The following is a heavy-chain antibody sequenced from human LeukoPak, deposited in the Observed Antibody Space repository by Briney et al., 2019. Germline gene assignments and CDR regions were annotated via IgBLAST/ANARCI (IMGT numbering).Heavy chain of an antibody. CDR2: INHSGST. Sequence: PSETLSLTCAVYGGSFSGYYWSWIRQPPGKGLEWIGEINHSGSTNYNPPLKSRVTISVDTSKNQFSLKLSSVTAADTAVYYCATLGAAAANNWFDPWGQGTLVTVSS. D-gene: IGHD6-13*01. CDR1: GGSFSGYY. CDR3: ATLGAAAANNWFDP. J-gene: IGHJ5*02. V-gene: IGHV4-34*01.